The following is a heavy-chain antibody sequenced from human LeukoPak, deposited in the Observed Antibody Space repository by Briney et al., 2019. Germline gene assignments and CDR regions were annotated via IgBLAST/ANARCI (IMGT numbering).Heavy chain of an antibody. J-gene: IGHJ4*02. D-gene: IGHD1-26*01. Sequence: SETLSLTCAVNGGSFSGFYWIWVRQSPGEGLEWIGEINHSGITNYNPSLKSRVSISVDTSKNQFSLKLSSVTAADTALYYCARERGNLVGATRDYWGQGTLVTVSS. CDR2: INHSGIT. V-gene: IGHV4-34*01. CDR3: ARERGNLVGATRDY. CDR1: GGSFSGFY.